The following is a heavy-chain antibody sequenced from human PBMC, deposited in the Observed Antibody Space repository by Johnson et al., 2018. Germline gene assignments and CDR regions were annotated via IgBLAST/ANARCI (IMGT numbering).Heavy chain of an antibody. CDR1: GFTFSNYG. CDR3: AKENPGGGNYYYYYMDV. J-gene: IGHJ6*03. Sequence: QVQLVQSGGGVVQPGRSLRLSCAASGFTFSNYGMHWVRQAPGKGLEWVAVISYDGSNKYYADSVKGRFTISRDKSKNTLTLKMNSLRAEDTAGYNCAKENPGGGNYYYYYMDVWGKGTTVTVSS. V-gene: IGHV3-30*18. CDR2: ISYDGSNK. D-gene: IGHD1-14*01.